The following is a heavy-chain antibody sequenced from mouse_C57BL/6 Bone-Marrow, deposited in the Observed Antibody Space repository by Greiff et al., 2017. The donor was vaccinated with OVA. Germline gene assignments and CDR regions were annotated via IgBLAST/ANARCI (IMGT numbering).Heavy chain of an antibody. J-gene: IGHJ2*01. V-gene: IGHV5-4*03. CDR1: GFTFSSYA. Sequence: EVKLVESGGGLVKPGGSLKLSCAASGFTFSSYAMSWVRQTPEKRLEWVATISDGGSYTYYPDNVKGRFTISRDNAKNNLYLQMSHLKSEDTAMYYCARYYYGSDFDSWGHGTTLPVSS. CDR3: ARYYYGSDFDS. D-gene: IGHD1-1*01. CDR2: ISDGGSYT.